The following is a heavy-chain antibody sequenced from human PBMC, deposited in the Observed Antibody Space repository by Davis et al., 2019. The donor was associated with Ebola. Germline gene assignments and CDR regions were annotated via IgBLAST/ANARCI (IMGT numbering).Heavy chain of an antibody. Sequence: GGSLRLSCAASGFTFRNYAMSWVRRAPGKGLEWVATMKQNGIDTYYVDSVKGRFFISRDNTKNSLYLQMNSLTAEDAALYFCARDNYNYVGFDNWGQGTLVSVSS. J-gene: IGHJ4*02. CDR2: MKQNGIDT. CDR1: GFTFRNYA. V-gene: IGHV3-7*01. D-gene: IGHD5-24*01. CDR3: ARDNYNYVGFDN.